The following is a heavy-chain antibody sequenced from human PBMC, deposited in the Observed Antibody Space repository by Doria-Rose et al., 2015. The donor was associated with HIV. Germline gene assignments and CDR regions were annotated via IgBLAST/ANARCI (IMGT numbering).Heavy chain of an antibody. D-gene: IGHD6-13*01. V-gene: IGHV2-26*01. CDR2: IFSDDER. CDR3: ARIKSSRWYHKYYFDF. CDR1: GVSLSSPGMG. J-gene: IGHJ4*02. Sequence: QVTLKESGPVLVKPTETLTLTCTVSGVSLSSPGMGVSWIRQPPGKALEWLANIFSDDERSYKTSLRSRLTISRDTSKSQVVLTMTDMDPVDTATYYCARIKSSRWYHKYYFDFWGQGPLVIVSA.